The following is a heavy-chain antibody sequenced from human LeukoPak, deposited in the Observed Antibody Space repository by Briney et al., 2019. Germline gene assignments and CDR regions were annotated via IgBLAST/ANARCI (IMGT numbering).Heavy chain of an antibody. CDR2: ISGSGGST. Sequence: GGSLRLSCAASRFTFSSYAISWVRQAPGKGLEWVSGISGSGGSTDYADSVKGRFTISRDNSKNTLYLQMNSLRAEDKAVYYCAKDLWGFVEVAAILDYWGQGTLVTVSS. CDR3: AKDLWGFVEVAAILDY. J-gene: IGHJ4*02. V-gene: IGHV3-23*01. CDR1: RFTFSSYA. D-gene: IGHD2-15*01.